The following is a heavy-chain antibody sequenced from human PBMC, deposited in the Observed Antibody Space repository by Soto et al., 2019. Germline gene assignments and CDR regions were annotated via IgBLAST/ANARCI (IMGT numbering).Heavy chain of an antibody. V-gene: IGHV3-15*01. CDR1: GFTFSNAW. CDR3: TTDLGDYDILNGYSLAGGMDV. CDR2: IKSKTDGGTT. J-gene: IGHJ6*02. Sequence: EVQLVESGGGLVKPGGSLRLSCAASGFTFSNAWMSWVRQAPGKGLEWVGRIKSKTDGGTTDYAAPVKGRFTISRDDSKNTLYLQMNSLKTEDTAVYYCTTDLGDYDILNGYSLAGGMDVWGQGTTVTVSS. D-gene: IGHD3-9*01.